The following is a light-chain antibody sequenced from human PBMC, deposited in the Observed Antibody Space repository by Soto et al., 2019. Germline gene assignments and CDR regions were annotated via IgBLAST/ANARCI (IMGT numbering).Light chain of an antibody. Sequence: DIVLTQSPATLSLSPGERATLSCRASQSVSSYLAWYQQKPGQAPRLLIYDASNRATGIPARFSGSGSGTDFTLTIGXXXXXDFAVYYCQQRSDXXXTFXXGXXXXIK. CDR1: QSVSSY. CDR3: QQRSDXXXT. CDR2: DAS. V-gene: IGKV3-11*01. J-gene: IGKJ4*01.